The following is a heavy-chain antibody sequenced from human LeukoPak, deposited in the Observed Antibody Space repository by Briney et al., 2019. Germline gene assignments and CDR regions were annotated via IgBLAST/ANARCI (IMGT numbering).Heavy chain of an antibody. Sequence: APVKVSCKTSGYTFTSYYMHWVRQAPGQGLEWMGIINPSGGSTSYAQKFQGRVTMTRDMSTSTVYMELSSLRSEDTAVYYCARGKDSSSWYWFAFDIWGQGTMVTVSS. D-gene: IGHD6-13*01. CDR3: ARGKDSSSWYWFAFDI. J-gene: IGHJ3*02. V-gene: IGHV1-46*01. CDR2: INPSGGST. CDR1: GYTFTSYY.